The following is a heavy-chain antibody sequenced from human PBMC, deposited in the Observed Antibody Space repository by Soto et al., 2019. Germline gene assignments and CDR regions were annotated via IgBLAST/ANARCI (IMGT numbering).Heavy chain of an antibody. V-gene: IGHV4-39*02. J-gene: IGHJ5*02. Sequence: SETLSLTCAVSGGSFGSSAYYWGWIRQAPGKGLEWIGSINYSGTTYYNPSLKSQVAISVDTSKNHFSLKLSSVTAADTALYYCSRRAPEGFDPWGQGTLVTVSS. CDR3: SRRAPEGFDP. CDR2: INYSGTT. CDR1: GGSFGSSAYY.